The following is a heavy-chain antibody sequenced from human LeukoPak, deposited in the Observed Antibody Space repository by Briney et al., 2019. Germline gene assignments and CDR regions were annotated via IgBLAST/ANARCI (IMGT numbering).Heavy chain of an antibody. CDR2: IIPIFGTA. V-gene: IGHV1-69*05. CDR1: GGTFSSYA. CDR3: GQCRWLQSWGAFAI. Sequence: SVKVSCKASGGTFSSYAISGVRQAPEQGLEWMGGIIPIFGTANYAQKFQSRVTTTTDASTSTAYMERSSVRTAETPLYYCGQCRWLQSWGAFAIWGQGPMVTVSS. D-gene: IGHD5-24*01. J-gene: IGHJ3*02.